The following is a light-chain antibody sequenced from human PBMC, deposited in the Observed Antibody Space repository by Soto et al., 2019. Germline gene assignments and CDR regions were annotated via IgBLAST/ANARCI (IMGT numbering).Light chain of an antibody. CDR2: AAS. Sequence: DIQMTQSPSSVSATVGDTVTNTCRASQGISSWLGWYQQKPGKAPKLLIYAASSLQGGVPSRFSGSGSGTDFTLTISSLQPEDFGTYYCQQASSFPQITFGQGTRLEIK. CDR1: QGISSW. CDR3: QQASSFPQIT. J-gene: IGKJ5*01. V-gene: IGKV1-12*01.